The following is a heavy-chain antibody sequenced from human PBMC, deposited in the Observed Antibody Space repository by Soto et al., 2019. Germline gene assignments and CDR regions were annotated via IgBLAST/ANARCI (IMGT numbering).Heavy chain of an antibody. V-gene: IGHV3-30*18. CDR3: AQDRGPAAMVMDV. Sequence: QVQLVESGGGVVQPGRSLRLSCAASGFTFSSYGMHWVRQAPGKGREWVAVISYDGSNKYYADSVKGRFTISRDNSKNTLYLQRNSLRAEDTAVYYCAQDRGPAAMVMDVWGQGTTVTVSS. J-gene: IGHJ6*02. CDR1: GFTFSSYG. D-gene: IGHD2-2*01. CDR2: ISYDGSNK.